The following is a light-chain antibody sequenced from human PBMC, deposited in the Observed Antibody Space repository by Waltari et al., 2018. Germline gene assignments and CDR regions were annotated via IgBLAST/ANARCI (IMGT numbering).Light chain of an antibody. V-gene: IGLV1-47*01. J-gene: IGLJ2*01. CDR3: AAWDDSLEEV. CDR1: SSNIGSNP. Sequence: QSVLTQPPSASGTPGQRVTISCSGSSSNIGSNPVYWYQQLPGMAPTLLIYRSNQRRSGVPDRFSGSKSGTSASLAISGLRSEDEAHYYCAAWDDSLEEVFGGGTKLTVL. CDR2: RSN.